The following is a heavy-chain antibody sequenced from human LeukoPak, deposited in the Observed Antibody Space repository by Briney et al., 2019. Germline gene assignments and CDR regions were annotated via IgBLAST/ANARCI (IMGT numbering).Heavy chain of an antibody. CDR1: GFTFHHYA. Sequence: GRSLRLSCAASGFTFHHYAIHWVRQVPGKGLEWVSGISWNSAYIGYADSVKGRFTISRDNAKNSVYLQMNSLRAEDTALYYCAKDKAPLYSGYDWNLDFWGQGTMVTVSS. CDR3: AKDKAPLYSGYDWNLDF. D-gene: IGHD5-12*01. V-gene: IGHV3-9*01. J-gene: IGHJ4*02. CDR2: ISWNSAYI.